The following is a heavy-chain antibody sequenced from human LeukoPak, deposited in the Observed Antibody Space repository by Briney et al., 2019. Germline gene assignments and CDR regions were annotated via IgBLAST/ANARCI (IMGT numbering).Heavy chain of an antibody. J-gene: IGHJ4*02. CDR3: AKDLNAWGNYRSTFDY. Sequence: PGGSPRLSCAASGFTFSSFGIHWVRQAPGKGLEWVAVISYDGNNQYYADSVKGRFTISRDNSKNTLYLQMNSLRAEDTALYNCAKDLNAWGNYRSTFDYWGQGTLVTVSS. V-gene: IGHV3-30*18. D-gene: IGHD3-16*02. CDR2: ISYDGNNQ. CDR1: GFTFSSFG.